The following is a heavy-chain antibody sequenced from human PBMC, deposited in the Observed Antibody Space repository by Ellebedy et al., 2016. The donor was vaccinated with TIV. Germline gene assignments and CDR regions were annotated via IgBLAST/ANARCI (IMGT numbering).Heavy chain of an antibody. V-gene: IGHV3-23*01. CDR2: ISGSGGST. Sequence: GGSLRLXXAASGFTFSSYAMSWVRQAPGKGLEWVSAISGSGGSTYYADSVKGRFTISRDNSKNTLYLQMNSLRAEDTAVYYCAKSLPYSSGWYPFADWGQGTLVTVSS. J-gene: IGHJ4*02. D-gene: IGHD6-19*01. CDR3: AKSLPYSSGWYPFAD. CDR1: GFTFSSYA.